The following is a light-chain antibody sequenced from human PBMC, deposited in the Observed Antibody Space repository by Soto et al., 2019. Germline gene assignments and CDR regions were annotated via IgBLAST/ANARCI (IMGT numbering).Light chain of an antibody. CDR1: QSISSY. CDR2: AAS. CDR3: QQSYSTPG. Sequence: DIQMTQSPSSLSASVGDRVTITCRASQSISSYLNWYQQKPGKAPKLLIYAASSLQSGVPSRFSGSGSGTDFTLTISSLQPEDFATYYCQQSYSTPGFGGGTKLDIK. V-gene: IGKV1-39*01. J-gene: IGKJ4*01.